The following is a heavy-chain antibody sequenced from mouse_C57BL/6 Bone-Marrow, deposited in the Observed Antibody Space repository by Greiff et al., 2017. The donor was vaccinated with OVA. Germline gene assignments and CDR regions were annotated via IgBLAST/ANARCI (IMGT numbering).Heavy chain of an antibody. CDR1: GFTFSSYA. V-gene: IGHV5-9-1*02. D-gene: IGHD1-1*01. CDR3: TREKSCYYGIGYAMDY. Sequence: VESGEGLVKPGGSLKLSCAASGFTFSSYAMSWVRQTPEKRLEWVAYISSGGDYIYYADTVKGRFTISRDNARNTLYLQMSSLKSEDTAMYYCTREKSCYYGIGYAMDYWGQGTSVTVSS. CDR2: ISSGGDYI. J-gene: IGHJ4*01.